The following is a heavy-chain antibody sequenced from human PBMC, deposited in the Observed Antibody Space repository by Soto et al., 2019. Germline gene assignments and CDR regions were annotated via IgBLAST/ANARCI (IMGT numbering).Heavy chain of an antibody. CDR3: ARAEQQLVLGSFDY. CDR2: IWYDGSNK. J-gene: IGHJ4*02. D-gene: IGHD6-13*01. CDR1: GFTFSSYG. Sequence: QVQLVESGGGVVQPGRSLRLSCAASGFTFSSYGMHWVRQAPGKGLEWVAVIWYDGSNKYYADSVKGRFTISSDNSKNTLYLQMNSLRAEDTAVYYCARAEQQLVLGSFDYWGQGTLVTVSS. V-gene: IGHV3-33*01.